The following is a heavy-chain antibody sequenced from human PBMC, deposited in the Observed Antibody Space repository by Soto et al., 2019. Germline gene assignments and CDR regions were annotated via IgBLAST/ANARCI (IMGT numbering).Heavy chain of an antibody. Sequence: ASVKVSCKASGYTFTSYYMHWVRQAPGKGLEWMGIINPSGGSTSYAQKFQGRVTMTRDTSTSTVYMELSSLRSEDTAVYYCARNGNGDYRYYGMDVWGQGTTVTVSS. CDR2: INPSGGST. V-gene: IGHV1-46*03. J-gene: IGHJ6*02. CDR1: GYTFTSYY. D-gene: IGHD1-1*01. CDR3: ARNGNGDYRYYGMDV.